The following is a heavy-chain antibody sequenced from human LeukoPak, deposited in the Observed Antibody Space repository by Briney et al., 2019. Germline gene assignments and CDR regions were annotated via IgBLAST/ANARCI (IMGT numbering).Heavy chain of an antibody. CDR1: GFTFSSYE. D-gene: IGHD3-3*01. CDR3: ASGTFILEYIY. J-gene: IGHJ4*02. Sequence: GGSLRPSCAASGFTFSSYEMNWVRQAPGKGLEWVSYISSSGSTIYYADSVKGRFTISRDNAKNSLYLQMNSLRAEDTAVYYCASGTFILEYIYWGQGTLVTVSS. V-gene: IGHV3-48*03. CDR2: ISSSGSTI.